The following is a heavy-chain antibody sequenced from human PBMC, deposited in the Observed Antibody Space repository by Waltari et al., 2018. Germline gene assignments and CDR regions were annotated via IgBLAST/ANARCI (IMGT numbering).Heavy chain of an antibody. CDR2: IYHSGRT. V-gene: IGHV4-38-2*01. CDR1: GYSISSGYY. J-gene: IGHJ5*02. CDR3: AGQGATMVQGPISP. D-gene: IGHD3-10*01. Sequence: QVQLQESGPGLVKPSETLSLTCAISGYSISSGYYWGWIRQPPGKGLEWIGSIYHSGRTYYNPSLKSRVTISVDTSKNQFSLKLSSVTAADTAVYYCAGQGATMVQGPISPWGQGTLVTVSS.